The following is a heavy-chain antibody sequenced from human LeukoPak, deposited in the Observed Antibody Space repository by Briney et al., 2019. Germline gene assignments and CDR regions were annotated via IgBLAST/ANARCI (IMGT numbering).Heavy chain of an antibody. CDR3: ARDRHYYYYMDV. CDR1: GGSVSSGSYY. D-gene: IGHD6-6*01. J-gene: IGHJ6*03. V-gene: IGHV4-61*01. Sequence: SETLSLTCTVSGGSVSSGSYYWSWIRQPPGKGLEWIGYSYYFGSTNYNPSLTSRVTISVDTSKNQFSLKLTSVAAADTAVYYRARDRHYYYYMDVWGKGTTVTVSS. CDR2: SYYFGST.